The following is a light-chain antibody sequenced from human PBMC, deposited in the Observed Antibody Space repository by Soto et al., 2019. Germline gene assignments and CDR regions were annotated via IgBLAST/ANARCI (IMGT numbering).Light chain of an antibody. Sequence: EIVLTQSPGTLSLSPGERATLSCRASQSVSSSYLAWYQQKPGQAPRLLIYGASSRATGIPDRFSGSGSGTDFTLTISRLAPEDFAVYYCQQYQTFGQGTKLEIK. V-gene: IGKV3-20*01. CDR1: QSVSSSY. CDR2: GAS. J-gene: IGKJ2*01. CDR3: QQYQT.